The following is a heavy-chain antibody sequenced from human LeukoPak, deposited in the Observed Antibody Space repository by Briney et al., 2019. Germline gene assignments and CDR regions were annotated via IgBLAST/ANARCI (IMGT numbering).Heavy chain of an antibody. D-gene: IGHD4-17*01. CDR3: ASGPGDFGDPFDY. CDR2: INSDGSST. V-gene: IGHV3-74*01. J-gene: IGHJ4*02. CDR1: GFTFSSYW. Sequence: PGGSLRLSCAASGFTFSSYWMHWVRQAPGKGLVWVSRINSDGSSTSYADSVKGRFTISRDNAKNTLYLQMYSLRVEDTAVYYCASGPGDFGDPFDYWGQGTLVTVSS.